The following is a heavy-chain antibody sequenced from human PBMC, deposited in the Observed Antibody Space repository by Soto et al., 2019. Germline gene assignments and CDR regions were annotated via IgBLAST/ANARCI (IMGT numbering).Heavy chain of an antibody. Sequence: PSETLSLTCTVSAGSSSSYYWSWIRQPPGKGLEWIGYIYYSGSTNYNPSLKSRVTISVDTSKNQFSLMLNSVTAADTAVYYCAKERAAAAGPFDYWGQGMLVTVS. D-gene: IGHD6-13*01. J-gene: IGHJ4*02. V-gene: IGHV4-59*01. CDR3: AKERAAAAGPFDY. CDR1: AGSSSSYY. CDR2: IYYSGST.